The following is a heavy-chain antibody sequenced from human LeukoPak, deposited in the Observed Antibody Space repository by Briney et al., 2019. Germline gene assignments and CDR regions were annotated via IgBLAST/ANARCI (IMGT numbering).Heavy chain of an antibody. CDR3: ARLAAISGSDYPDD. Sequence: PSETLSLTCTVSGVSISSYYWSWIRQPPGKGLEWIGYIFYSGNTIYNPSLRSRVTISADTSKNHFSLRLRSVTAADAAVYYCARLAAISGSDYPDDWGQGTLVTVSS. V-gene: IGHV4-59*08. CDR1: GVSISSYY. D-gene: IGHD1-26*01. CDR2: IFYSGNT. J-gene: IGHJ4*02.